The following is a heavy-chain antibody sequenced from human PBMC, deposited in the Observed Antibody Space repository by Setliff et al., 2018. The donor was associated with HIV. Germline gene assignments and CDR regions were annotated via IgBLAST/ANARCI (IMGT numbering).Heavy chain of an antibody. CDR3: ARGKTWLRFLDY. CDR1: GYTFNNYG. J-gene: IGHJ4*02. D-gene: IGHD5-12*01. CDR2: INTHSGYT. Sequence: ASVKVSCKASGYTFNNYGISWVRQAPGQGLEWMGWINTHSGYTNYAQNVQGRVTVTMDTYTSTAYMELRSLKSDDTAVYYCARGKTWLRFLDYWGQGTLVTVSS. V-gene: IGHV1-18*01.